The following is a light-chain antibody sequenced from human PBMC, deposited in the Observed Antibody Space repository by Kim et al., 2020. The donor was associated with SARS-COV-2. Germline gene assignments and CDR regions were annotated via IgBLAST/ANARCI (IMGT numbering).Light chain of an antibody. CDR1: QSISTY. Sequence: DIQMTQSPSSLAASVGDRVTIACRASQSISTYLNWYQQKPGKAPKRLIYAASRLQSGVPSRFSGSGSGTDFTLTISSLQPEDFATYYCQQGHTAPLPTFGGGTKVDIK. V-gene: IGKV1-39*01. CDR3: QQGHTAPLPT. J-gene: IGKJ4*01. CDR2: AAS.